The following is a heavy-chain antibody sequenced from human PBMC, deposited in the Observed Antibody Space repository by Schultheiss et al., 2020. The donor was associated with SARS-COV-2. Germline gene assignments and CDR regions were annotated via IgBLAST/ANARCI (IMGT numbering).Heavy chain of an antibody. CDR1: GYTFTGYY. J-gene: IGHJ5*01. Sequence: ASVKVSCKASGYTFTGYYMHWVRQAPGQGLEWMGWINPNSGGTNYAQKFQGRVTITADESTSTAYMELSSLRSDDTAVYYCARDLPYYYDGIEHWFAYWGQGTQVTVSS. CDR2: INPNSGGT. V-gene: IGHV1-2*02. D-gene: IGHD3-3*01. CDR3: ARDLPYYYDGIEHWFAY.